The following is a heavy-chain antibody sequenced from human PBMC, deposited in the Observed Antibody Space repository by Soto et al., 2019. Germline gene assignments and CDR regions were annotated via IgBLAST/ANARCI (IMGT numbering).Heavy chain of an antibody. D-gene: IGHD3-22*01. CDR3: ARDRDRSGYDLDPLWWLDP. V-gene: IGHV3-21*01. Sequence: GGSLRLSCAASGFTFSSDSMNWVRQAPGKGLEWVSSISSSSSYIYYADSVKGRFTISRDNAKNSLYLQMNSLRAEDTAVYYCARDRDRSGYDLDPLWWLDPCGQGSLVTVAS. CDR1: GFTFSSDS. CDR2: ISSSSSYI. J-gene: IGHJ5*02.